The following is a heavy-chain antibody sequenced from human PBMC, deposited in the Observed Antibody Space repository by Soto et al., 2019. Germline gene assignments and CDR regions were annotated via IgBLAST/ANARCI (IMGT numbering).Heavy chain of an antibody. J-gene: IGHJ6*02. D-gene: IGHD6-6*01. Sequence: EVQLVESGGGLVKPGGSLRLSCAASGFTFSSYSMNWVRQAPGKGLEWVSSISSSSSYIYYADSVKGRFTISRDNAKNSLYLQMNSLRAEDTAVYYCARDEYGVAARSYYYGMDVWGQGTTVTVSS. CDR1: GFTFSSYS. V-gene: IGHV3-21*01. CDR2: ISSSSSYI. CDR3: ARDEYGVAARSYYYGMDV.